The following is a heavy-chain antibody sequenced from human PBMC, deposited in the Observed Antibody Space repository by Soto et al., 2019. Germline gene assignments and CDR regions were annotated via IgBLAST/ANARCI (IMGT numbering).Heavy chain of an antibody. D-gene: IGHD2-15*01. V-gene: IGHV1-69*13. CDR1: GGTFSSYA. Sequence: SVKISCKASGGTFSSYAISWVRQAPGQGLEWMGGIIPIFGTANYAQKFQGRVTITADESTSTAYMELSSLRSEDTAVYYCGDCSGGSCYSGLDVWGQGTTVTVSS. CDR3: GDCSGGSCYSGLDV. CDR2: IIPIFGTA. J-gene: IGHJ6*02.